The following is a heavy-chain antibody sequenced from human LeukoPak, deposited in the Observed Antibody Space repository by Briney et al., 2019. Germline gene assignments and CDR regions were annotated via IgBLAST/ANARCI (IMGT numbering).Heavy chain of an antibody. CDR3: AKERIVVVIEYYFDY. V-gene: IGHV3-30*18. D-gene: IGHD3-22*01. CDR1: GFTFSNYG. J-gene: IGHJ4*02. Sequence: PGGSLRLSCAASGFTFSNYGMHCVRQAPGKGLEWVAVIAYDGSNEYYAEFVKGRFTISRDNSKNTLYLQMNSLRAEDTAVYYCAKERIVVVIEYYFDYWGQGTLVTVSS. CDR2: IAYDGSNE.